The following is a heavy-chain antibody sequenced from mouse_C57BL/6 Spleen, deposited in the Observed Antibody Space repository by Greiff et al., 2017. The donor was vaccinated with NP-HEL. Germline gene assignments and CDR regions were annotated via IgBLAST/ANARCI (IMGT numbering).Heavy chain of an antibody. Sequence: EVQLVESGGDLVKPGGSLKLSCAASGFTFSSYGMSWVRQTPDKRLEWVATISSGGSYTYYPASVKGRFTISRDNAKNTLYLQMSSLKSEDTAMYYCARQRNYDGYYPGYFDVWGTGTTVTVSS. D-gene: IGHD2-3*01. CDR3: ARQRNYDGYYPGYFDV. CDR2: ISSGGSYT. V-gene: IGHV5-6*01. CDR1: GFTFSSYG. J-gene: IGHJ1*03.